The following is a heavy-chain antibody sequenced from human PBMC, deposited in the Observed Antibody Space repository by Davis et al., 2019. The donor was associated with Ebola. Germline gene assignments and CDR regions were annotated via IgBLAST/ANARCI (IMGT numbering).Heavy chain of an antibody. CDR2: ISYSGNT. D-gene: IGHD3-22*01. Sequence: ESLKISCAASGFTVSSNYMSWVRQAPGKGLEWIGYISYSGNTYYNPSLKSRVTISVDTSKNQFSLKLGSVTAADTAVYYCARMIVVPDALYNYYYGLDVWGQGTPVTVSS. J-gene: IGHJ6*02. CDR1: GFTVSSNY. V-gene: IGHV4-59*02. CDR3: ARMIVVPDALYNYYYGLDV.